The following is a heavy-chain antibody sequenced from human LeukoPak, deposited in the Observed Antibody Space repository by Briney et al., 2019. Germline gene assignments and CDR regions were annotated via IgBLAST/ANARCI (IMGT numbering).Heavy chain of an antibody. CDR2: IYSGGNT. D-gene: IGHD2-21*02. J-gene: IGHJ4*02. V-gene: IGHV3-53*01. CDR1: GFTVSSNY. Sequence: SGGSLRLSCAVSGFTVSSNYMSWVRQAPGKGLEWVSVIYSGGNTYYANSVKGRFTISRDNSNNTLYLHMNSLSAEDTAVYYCARGGGAYCGGDCHRNFDYRGQGTLVTVSS. CDR3: ARGGGAYCGGDCHRNFDY.